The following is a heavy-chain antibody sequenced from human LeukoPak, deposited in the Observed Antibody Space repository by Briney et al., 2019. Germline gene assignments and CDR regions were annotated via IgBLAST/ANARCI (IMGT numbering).Heavy chain of an antibody. CDR3: ALLGRELTLDY. V-gene: IGHV3-23*01. J-gene: IGHJ4*02. Sequence: GGSLRLSCAASGFTFSSHAMSWVRRAPGKGLEWVSAISGSGGSTYYADSVKGRFTISRDNSKNTLYLQMNSLRAEDTAVYYCALLGRELTLDYWGQGTLVTVSS. D-gene: IGHD1-26*01. CDR2: ISGSGGST. CDR1: GFTFSSHA.